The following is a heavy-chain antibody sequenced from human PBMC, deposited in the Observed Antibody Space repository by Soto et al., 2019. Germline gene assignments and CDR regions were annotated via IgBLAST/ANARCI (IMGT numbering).Heavy chain of an antibody. Sequence: SETLSLTCTVSGGSISSSSYYWGWIRQPPGKGLEWIGSIYYSGSTYYNPSLKSRVTISVDTSKNQFSLKLSSVTAADTAVYYCARHWITIFGVVIHFDYWGQGTLVTVSS. D-gene: IGHD3-3*01. CDR1: GGSISSSSYY. J-gene: IGHJ4*02. V-gene: IGHV4-39*01. CDR2: IYYSGST. CDR3: ARHWITIFGVVIHFDY.